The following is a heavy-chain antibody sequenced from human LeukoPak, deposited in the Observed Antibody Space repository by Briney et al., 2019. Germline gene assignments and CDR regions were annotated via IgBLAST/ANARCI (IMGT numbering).Heavy chain of an antibody. D-gene: IGHD3-22*01. J-gene: IGHJ4*02. V-gene: IGHV3-30*18. Sequence: GRSLRLSCAASGFTFSRYGMHWVRQAPGKGLEWVAVISYDGSNKYYADSVKGRFTISRDNSKNTLYLQMNSLRAEDTAVYYCAKDLDYYDSSGFIVGDYWGQGTLVTVSS. CDR1: GFTFSRYG. CDR3: AKDLDYYDSSGFIVGDY. CDR2: ISYDGSNK.